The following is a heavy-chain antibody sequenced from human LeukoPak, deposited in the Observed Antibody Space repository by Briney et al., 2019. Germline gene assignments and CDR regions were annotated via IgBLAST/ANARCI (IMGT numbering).Heavy chain of an antibody. CDR2: INPSGATT. Sequence: GASVKVSCKASGYTFTTYGISWVRQAPGQGLEWMGVINPSGATTTYAQKFQGRVTMARDTSTKTVYMELSSLRSEDTALYYCARDYYDSSGYFYFLYWGQGTLVTVSS. J-gene: IGHJ4*02. D-gene: IGHD3-22*01. CDR1: GYTFTTYG. V-gene: IGHV1-46*01. CDR3: ARDYYDSSGYFYFLY.